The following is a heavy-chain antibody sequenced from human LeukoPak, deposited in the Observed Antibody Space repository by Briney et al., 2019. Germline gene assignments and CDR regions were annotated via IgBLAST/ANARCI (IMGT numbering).Heavy chain of an antibody. J-gene: IGHJ4*02. CDR1: GSYW. Sequence: GGSLRLSYAASGSYWMHWVRQAPGKGLVWVSHINSDGSWTSYADSVKGRFTISKDNAKNTVYLQMNNLRAEDTAVYYCVSFYETYWGRGTLVTVSS. D-gene: IGHD2/OR15-2a*01. V-gene: IGHV3-74*01. CDR2: INSDGSWT. CDR3: VSFYETY.